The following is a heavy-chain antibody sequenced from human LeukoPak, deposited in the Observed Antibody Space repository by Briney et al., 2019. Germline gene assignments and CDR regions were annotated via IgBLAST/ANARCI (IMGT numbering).Heavy chain of an antibody. D-gene: IGHD3-10*01. J-gene: IGHJ4*02. CDR3: ARDRYGSGTIDY. V-gene: IGHV4-34*01. Sequence: SETLSLTCAVYGGSFSGYYWSWIRQPPGKGLEWIGEINHSGGTNYNPSLKSRVTISVDTSKNQFSLKLSSVTAADTAVYYCARDRYGSGTIDYWGQGTLVTVSS. CDR2: INHSGGT. CDR1: GGSFSGYY.